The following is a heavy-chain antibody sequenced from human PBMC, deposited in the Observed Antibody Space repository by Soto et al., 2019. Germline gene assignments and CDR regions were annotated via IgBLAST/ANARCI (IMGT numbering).Heavy chain of an antibody. D-gene: IGHD6-13*01. CDR3: GRLPFASSWFYYFDS. V-gene: IGHV2-26*01. CDR1: GFSLSNERMG. Sequence: QVTLKESGPVLVKPTETLTLTCTVSGFSLSNERMGVSWIRQPPGTALEWLAHIFSNDEIAYSTSLRSRLTISQDTSKSQVVLTMTNVDPADTATYYCGRLPFASSWFYYFDSWGLGTRVTVSS. CDR2: IFSNDEI. J-gene: IGHJ4*02.